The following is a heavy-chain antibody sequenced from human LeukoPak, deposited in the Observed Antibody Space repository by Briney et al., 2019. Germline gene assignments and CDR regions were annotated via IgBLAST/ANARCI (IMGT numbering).Heavy chain of an antibody. CDR1: GFTFSSYS. D-gene: IGHD6-13*01. CDR2: ISSSSYI. CDR3: ARSFLSIAAAATDY. V-gene: IGHV3-21*01. J-gene: IGHJ4*02. Sequence: SLRLSCAASGFTFSSYSMNWVRQAPGKGLEWVSSISSSSYIYYADSVKGRFTISRDNAKNSLYLQMNSLRAEDTAVYYCARSFLSIAAAATDYWGQGTLVTVSS.